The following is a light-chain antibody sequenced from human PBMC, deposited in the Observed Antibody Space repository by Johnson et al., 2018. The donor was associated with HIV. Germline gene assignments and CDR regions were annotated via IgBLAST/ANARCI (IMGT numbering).Light chain of an antibody. Sequence: QSVLTQPPSVSAAPGQKVTISCSGSSSNIVNNSVSLYQQLPGTAPKLLIYDTNRRPSGIPDRFSGSKSGTSATLGIPGLPTGDEADYACGTWDSSLSASYVFGTGTKVTVL. CDR1: SSNIVNNS. V-gene: IGLV1-51*01. J-gene: IGLJ1*01. CDR3: GTWDSSLSASYV. CDR2: DTN.